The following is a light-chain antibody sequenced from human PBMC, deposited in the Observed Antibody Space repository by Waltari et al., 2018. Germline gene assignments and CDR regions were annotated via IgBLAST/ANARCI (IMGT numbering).Light chain of an antibody. Sequence: QSALTQPASVSGSPGQSITLSCTGTSSDVGSYNLFSWYHQPPGKAPKLMTYEVSKWPSGVSNRFSGSKSGNTASLTISGLQAEDEADYYCCSYAGSSTLLFGGGTKVTVL. CDR2: EVS. J-gene: IGLJ2*01. V-gene: IGLV2-23*01. CDR3: CSYAGSSTLL. CDR1: SSDVGSYNL.